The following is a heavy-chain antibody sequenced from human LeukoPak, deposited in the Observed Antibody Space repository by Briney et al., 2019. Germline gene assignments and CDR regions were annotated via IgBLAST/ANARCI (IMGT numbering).Heavy chain of an antibody. D-gene: IGHD6-19*01. CDR1: GFTFSSYG. J-gene: IGHJ4*02. Sequence: PGGSLRLSCAASGFTFSSYGMHWVRQAPGKGLEWVAVISYDGSNKYYADSVKGRFTISRDNSKNTLYLQMNSLRAEDTAVYYCAKGLSSGWSSFFDYWGQGTLVTVSS. CDR2: ISYDGSNK. CDR3: AKGLSSGWSSFFDY. V-gene: IGHV3-30*18.